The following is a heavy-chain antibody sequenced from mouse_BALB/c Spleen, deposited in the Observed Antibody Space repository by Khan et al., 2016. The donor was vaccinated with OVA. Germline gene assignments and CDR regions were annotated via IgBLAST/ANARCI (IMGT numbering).Heavy chain of an antibody. V-gene: IGHV1-20*02. CDR1: GYSFTGYF. Sequence: EVQLQQSGPELVKPGTSVKISCKASGYSFTGYFMNWVMQSHGKSLEWIGRINPHIGETFYNQKFKGKATLTVDESSSTAHMELRSLASEDSVVYYCARKNGSDFDYWGQGTTLTVSS. CDR3: ARKNGSDFDY. D-gene: IGHD1-1*01. CDR2: INPHIGET. J-gene: IGHJ2*01.